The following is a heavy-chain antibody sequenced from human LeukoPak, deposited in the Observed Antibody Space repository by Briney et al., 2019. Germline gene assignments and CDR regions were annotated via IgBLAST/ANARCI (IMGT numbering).Heavy chain of an antibody. CDR3: ARGHDYGDYGGPRFDY. Sequence: GASVKVSCKASGYTFTSYDINWARQATGQGLEWMGWMNPNSGNTGYAQKFQGRVTMTRDTSTSTVYMELSSLRSEDTAVYYCARGHDYGDYGGPRFDYWGQGTLVTVSS. D-gene: IGHD4-17*01. J-gene: IGHJ4*02. CDR2: MNPNSGNT. CDR1: GYTFTSYD. V-gene: IGHV1-8*01.